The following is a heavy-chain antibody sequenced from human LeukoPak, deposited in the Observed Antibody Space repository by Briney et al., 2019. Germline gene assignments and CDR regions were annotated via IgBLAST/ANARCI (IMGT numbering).Heavy chain of an antibody. Sequence: SETLSLTCTVSGGSISSGGYYWSWIRQPPGKGLEWIGYIYHSGSTYYNPSLKSRVTISVDRSKNQFSLKLSSVTAADTAVYYCARIRRYYDSSGSPDYWGQGTLVTVSS. J-gene: IGHJ4*02. V-gene: IGHV4-30-2*01. CDR2: IYHSGST. D-gene: IGHD3-22*01. CDR1: GGSISSGGYY. CDR3: ARIRRYYDSSGSPDY.